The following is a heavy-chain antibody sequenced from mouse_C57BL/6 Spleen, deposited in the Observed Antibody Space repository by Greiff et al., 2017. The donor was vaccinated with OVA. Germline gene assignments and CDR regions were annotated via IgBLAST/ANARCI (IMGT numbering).Heavy chain of an antibody. V-gene: IGHV1-64*01. CDR1: GYTFTSYW. CDR2: IHPNSGST. D-gene: IGHD4-1*01. J-gene: IGHJ2*01. Sequence: QVQLQQPGAELVKPGASVKLSCKASGYTFTSYWMHWVKQRPGQGLEWIGMIHPNSGSTNYNEKFKSKATLTVDKSSSKAYMQLSSLTSEDSAVYECARREDWDSFDYWGKGTTLTVSS. CDR3: ARREDWDSFDY.